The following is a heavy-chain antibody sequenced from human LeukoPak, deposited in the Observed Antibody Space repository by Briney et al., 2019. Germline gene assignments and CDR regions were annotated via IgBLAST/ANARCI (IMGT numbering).Heavy chain of an antibody. J-gene: IGHJ4*02. CDR3: TASYYDSSGYRV. CDR2: IKTKTDGGTT. CDR1: GFTFSNAW. D-gene: IGHD3-22*01. V-gene: IGHV3-15*01. Sequence: GGSLRLSCAASGFTFSNAWMSWVRQAPGKGLEWVGRIKTKTDGGTTDYAAPVKDRFTTSRDDSKNSLYLQMNSLKTEDTAVYYCTASYYDSSGYRVWGQGTLVTVSS.